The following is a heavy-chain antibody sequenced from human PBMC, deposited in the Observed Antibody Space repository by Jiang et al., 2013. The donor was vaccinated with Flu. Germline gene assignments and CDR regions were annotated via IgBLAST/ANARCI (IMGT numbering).Heavy chain of an antibody. J-gene: IGHJ6*02. V-gene: IGHV1-3*01. D-gene: IGHD6-6*01. CDR1: GYTFTSYA. CDR3: AGGDAARPPWGVYYGMDV. Sequence: SGAEVKKPGASVKVSCKASGYTFTSYAMHWVRQAPGQRLEWMGWINAGNGNTKYSQKFQGRVTITRDTSASTAYMELSSLRSEDTAVYYCAGGDAARPPWGVYYGMDVWGQGTTVTVSS. CDR2: INAGNGNT.